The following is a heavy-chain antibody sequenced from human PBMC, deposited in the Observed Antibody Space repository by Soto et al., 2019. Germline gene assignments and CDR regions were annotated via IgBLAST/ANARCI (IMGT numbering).Heavy chain of an antibody. D-gene: IGHD1-26*01. CDR2: INPNSGGT. CDR3: ARDHGGSYIYYGMDV. Sequence: ASVKVSCKASGYTFTGYYMHWVRQAPGQGLEWMGWINPNSGGTNYAQKFQGRVTMTRDTSISTAYMELSRLRSDDTAVYYCARDHGGSYIYYGMDVWGQGTTVIVSS. CDR1: GYTFTGYY. J-gene: IGHJ6*02. V-gene: IGHV1-2*02.